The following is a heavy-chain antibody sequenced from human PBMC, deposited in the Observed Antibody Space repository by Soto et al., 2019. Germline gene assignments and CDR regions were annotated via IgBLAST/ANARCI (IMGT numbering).Heavy chain of an antibody. J-gene: IGHJ6*02. CDR3: AKPQIARHYYYGMEV. CDR1: GYTFTSFY. CDR2: INPSGTTT. V-gene: IGHV1-46*01. Sequence: QVQLVQSGAEVKKPGASVKVSCKASGYTFTSFYMHWVRQAPGQGFEWMGIINPSGTTTDYAQRFQGRVNMTRDTSTSKYYMELSSLTSEDTAVYYCAKPQIARHYYYGMEVWGQGTAVTVSS.